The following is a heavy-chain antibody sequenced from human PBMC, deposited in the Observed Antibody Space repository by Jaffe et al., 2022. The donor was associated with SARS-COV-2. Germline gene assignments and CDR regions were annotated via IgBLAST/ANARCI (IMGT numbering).Heavy chain of an antibody. V-gene: IGHV3-23*01. Sequence: EVQVLESGGGLVQPGGSLRLSCAASGFPFNNIAMSWVRQAPGKGLEWVSSINGGGDTTYYADSVKGRFTISRDNSKNTLYLQMNSLRAEDTAVYYCAKFRGSASYSWHFESWGQGTLVTVSS. J-gene: IGHJ4*02. CDR2: INGGGDTT. CDR1: GFPFNNIA. D-gene: IGHD3-10*01. CDR3: AKFRGSASYSWHFES.